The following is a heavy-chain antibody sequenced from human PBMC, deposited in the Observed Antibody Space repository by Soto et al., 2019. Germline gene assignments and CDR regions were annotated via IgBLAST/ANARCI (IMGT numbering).Heavy chain of an antibody. CDR3: AASRWIQLWTADF. Sequence: QMHLVQSGAEVKKPGSSVKVSCKTSGGSFSKYSISWLRQAPGQGLEWMGGIIPISVTTHYAQRFQGRVTITADDLTTTSYMEVSSLKFEDTAVYYCAASRWIQLWTADFWGQGTRVTVSS. V-gene: IGHV1-69*01. D-gene: IGHD5-18*01. CDR1: GGSFSKYS. CDR2: IIPISVTT. J-gene: IGHJ4*02.